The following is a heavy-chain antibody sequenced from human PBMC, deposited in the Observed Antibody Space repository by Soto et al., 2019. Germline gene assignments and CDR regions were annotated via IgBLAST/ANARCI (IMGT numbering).Heavy chain of an antibody. V-gene: IGHV3-74*01. D-gene: IGHD3-22*01. Sequence: PGGSLRLYCAASGFTFSTYWMHWVRQAPGKGLVWVSRIKNDGSGTYYVDSVEGRFTISRDNAKNTLYLQMNSLRAEDTAVYYCVRGDGDYYDGNGYLGRHWGQGTLVTVSS. J-gene: IGHJ4*02. CDR3: VRGDGDYYDGNGYLGRH. CDR2: IKNDGSGT. CDR1: GFTFSTYW.